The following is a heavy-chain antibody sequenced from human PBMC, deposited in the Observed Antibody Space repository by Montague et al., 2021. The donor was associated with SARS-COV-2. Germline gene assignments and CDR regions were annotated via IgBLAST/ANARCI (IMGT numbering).Heavy chain of an antibody. D-gene: IGHD3-9*01. V-gene: IGHV2-70*11. CDR2: IDWDDDK. Sequence: PALVKPTQTLTLTCTFSGFSLSTSGMCVSWIRQPPGRALEWLARIDWDDDKYYSTSLKTRLTISKDTSKNQVVLTMTNMDPVDTATYYCARTHYDILPGYYYDMDVWGQGTTVTVSS. CDR1: GFSLSTSGMC. CDR3: ARTHYDILPGYYYDMDV. J-gene: IGHJ6*02.